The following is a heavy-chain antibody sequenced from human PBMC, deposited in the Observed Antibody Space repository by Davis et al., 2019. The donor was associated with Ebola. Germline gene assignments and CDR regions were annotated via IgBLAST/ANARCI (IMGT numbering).Heavy chain of an antibody. CDR2: INPNSGGT. J-gene: IGHJ6*02. D-gene: IGHD3-10*01. CDR1: GYTFTGYY. CDR3: AAYGERRRVNYGMDV. Sequence: ASVKVSCKASGYTFTGYYMHWVRQAPGQGLEWMGWINPNSGGTNYAQKFQGRVTMTRDTSISTAYMELSRLRSDDTAVYYCAAYGERRRVNYGMDVWGQGTTVTVSS. V-gene: IGHV1-2*02.